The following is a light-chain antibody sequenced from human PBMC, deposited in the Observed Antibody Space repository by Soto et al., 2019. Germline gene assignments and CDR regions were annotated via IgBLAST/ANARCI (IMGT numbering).Light chain of an antibody. CDR3: QQYNSYPVT. V-gene: IGKV1-5*03. Sequence: DIQMTQSPSTLSASVGDRVTITCRASQSISSWLAWYQQKPGKAPKLLIYKASSLESGVPSRFSGSGSGTEFTLTISRLQPDDFATYNCQQYNSYPVTFGAGTKVDIK. CDR2: KAS. CDR1: QSISSW. J-gene: IGKJ3*01.